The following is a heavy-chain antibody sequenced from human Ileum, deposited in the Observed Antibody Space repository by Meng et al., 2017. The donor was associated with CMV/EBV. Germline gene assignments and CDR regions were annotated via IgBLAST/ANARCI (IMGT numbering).Heavy chain of an antibody. CDR3: AREYYSGWYSGWFDP. J-gene: IGHJ5*02. Sequence: SGLTFRSYAMHWVRQAPGKGLEWVAFISYDGSNTYYADSVKGRFTISRDNSKSTLYLQMDSLRAEDTAVYYCAREYYSGWYSGWFDPWGQGTLVTVSS. CDR1: GLTFRSYA. CDR2: ISYDGSNT. D-gene: IGHD6-19*01. V-gene: IGHV3-30-3*01.